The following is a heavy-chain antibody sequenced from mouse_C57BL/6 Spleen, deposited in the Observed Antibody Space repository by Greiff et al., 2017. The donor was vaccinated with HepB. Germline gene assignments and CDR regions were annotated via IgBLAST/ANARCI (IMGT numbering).Heavy chain of an antibody. CDR3: ATVDYDGYYFDY. J-gene: IGHJ2*01. D-gene: IGHD2-4*01. Sequence: QVHVKQSGAELARPGASVKLSCKASGYTFTSYGISWVKQRTGQGLEWIGEIYPRSGNTYYNEKFKGKATLTADKSSSTAYMELRSLTSEDSAVYFCATVDYDGYYFDYWGQGTTLTVSS. V-gene: IGHV1-81*01. CDR1: GYTFTSYG. CDR2: IYPRSGNT.